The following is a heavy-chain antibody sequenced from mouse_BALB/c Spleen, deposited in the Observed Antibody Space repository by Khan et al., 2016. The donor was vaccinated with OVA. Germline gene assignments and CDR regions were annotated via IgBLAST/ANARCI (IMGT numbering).Heavy chain of an antibody. CDR1: GFSLPNYS. D-gene: IGHD2-4*01. V-gene: IGHV2-2*02. Sequence: QVQLQQSGPGLVQPSQSLSITCTVSGFSLPNYSVHWVRQSPGKGLEWLGVIWSAGSTDYNEAFISRLTISKDNSRSQGFFKMNNLQPNDTAIYYCARRGYDYGRGALFAYWGQGTLVTVSA. CDR2: IWSAGST. CDR3: ARRGYDYGRGALFAY. J-gene: IGHJ3*01.